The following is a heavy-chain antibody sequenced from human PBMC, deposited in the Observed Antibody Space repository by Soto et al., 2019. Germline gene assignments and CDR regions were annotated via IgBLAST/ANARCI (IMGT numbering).Heavy chain of an antibody. CDR1: GFSRRTSGMS. V-gene: IGHV2-70*01. J-gene: IGHJ4*02. Sequence: SGPTLVNPTQTLTLTCTFSGFSRRTSGMSVTWIRQPPGKALEGLALIDWDDAKYYSTSLKTRLTISKDTSKSQVVLTMTNMDPVDTATYYCARAYMTTVTALDFWGQGTLVTVSS. D-gene: IGHD4-17*01. CDR3: ARAYMTTVTALDF. CDR2: IDWDDAK.